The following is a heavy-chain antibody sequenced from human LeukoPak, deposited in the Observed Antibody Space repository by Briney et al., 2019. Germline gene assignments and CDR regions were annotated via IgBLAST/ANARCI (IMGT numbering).Heavy chain of an antibody. CDR1: GFTFSRSW. Sequence: GGSLRLSCADSGFTFSRSWMTWVRQAPGKGLEWVANIKEDGSAKNYVDSVKGRFTISRDNAKNTLYLEMKSLRAEDTAVYYCARDAGYDRFDYWGQGTLVTVSS. CDR2: IKEDGSAK. D-gene: IGHD3-22*01. CDR3: ARDAGYDRFDY. J-gene: IGHJ4*02. V-gene: IGHV3-7*05.